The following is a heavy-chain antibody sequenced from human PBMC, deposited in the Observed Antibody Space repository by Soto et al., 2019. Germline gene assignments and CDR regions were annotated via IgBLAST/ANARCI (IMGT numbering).Heavy chain of an antibody. CDR1: GLSFSSYW. Sequence: GVSTRLSCAASGLSFSSYWMHWVRQAPGKGLVWVSRINSDGSSTSYADSVKGRFTISRDNAKNTLYLQMNSLRAEDTAVYYCARATGRIFRLELVGAAFDIWGQETMVTVSS. CDR2: INSDGSST. V-gene: IGHV3-74*01. D-gene: IGHD1-7*01. CDR3: ARATGRIFRLELVGAAFDI. J-gene: IGHJ3*02.